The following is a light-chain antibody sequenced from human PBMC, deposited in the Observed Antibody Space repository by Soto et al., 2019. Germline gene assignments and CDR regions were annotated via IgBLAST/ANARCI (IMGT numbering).Light chain of an antibody. CDR1: SSDVGGYNY. J-gene: IGLJ1*01. Sequence: QSVLTQPHSVSGSPGQSVAISCSGTSSDVGGYNYASWYQQHPGKAPKLIIFDVNKRPSGVPDRFSGSKSGSTASLTISGLQAEDEADYSCCSDGRSFYVVGTGTKVTVL. CDR2: DVN. V-gene: IGLV2-11*01. CDR3: CSDGRSFYV.